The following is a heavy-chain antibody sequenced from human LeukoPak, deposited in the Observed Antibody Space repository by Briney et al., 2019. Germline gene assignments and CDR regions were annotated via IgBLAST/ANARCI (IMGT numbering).Heavy chain of an antibody. CDR2: IWYDGSNK. CDR1: GFTFSSYG. CDR3: ARDTPVGIDSGSYYGWPHFDY. J-gene: IGHJ4*02. V-gene: IGHV3-33*01. Sequence: GGSLRLSCAASGFTFSSYGMHWVRQAPGKGLEWVAVIWYDGSNKYYADSVKGRFTISRDNSKNTLYLQMNSLRAEDTAVYYCARDTPVGIDSGSYYGWPHFDYWGQGTLVTVSS. D-gene: IGHD1-26*01.